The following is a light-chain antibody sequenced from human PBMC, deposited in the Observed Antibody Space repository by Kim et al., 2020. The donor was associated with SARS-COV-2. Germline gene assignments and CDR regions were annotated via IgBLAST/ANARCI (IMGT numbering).Light chain of an antibody. CDR1: SSDVGGYDN. Sequence: QSALTQPASVSGSPGQSITISCTGTSSDVGGYDNISWYQQHPGKVPKLMFYDVTNRPSGVSNRFSGSKSGNTASLTISGLQAEDEADYYCSSFTTSNTWVCGGGTLLNVL. CDR2: DVT. J-gene: IGLJ3*02. CDR3: SSFTTSNTWV. V-gene: IGLV2-14*03.